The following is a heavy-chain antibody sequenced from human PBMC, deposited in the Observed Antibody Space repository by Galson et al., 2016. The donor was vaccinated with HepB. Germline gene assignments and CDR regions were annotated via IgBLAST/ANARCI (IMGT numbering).Heavy chain of an antibody. J-gene: IGHJ6*02. CDR2: VVGSGSKT. D-gene: IGHD6-6*01. CDR3: AKRGSSGVVNYYGMDV. V-gene: IGHV3-23*01. Sequence: SLRLSCAASGFVFSAFDMNWVRQAPGRGLEWVSTVVGSGSKTFYADSVKGRFTVSRANSRNTLHLQIIGLRAEDTAVYYCAKRGSSGVVNYYGMDVWGQGTTVTVSS. CDR1: GFVFSAFD.